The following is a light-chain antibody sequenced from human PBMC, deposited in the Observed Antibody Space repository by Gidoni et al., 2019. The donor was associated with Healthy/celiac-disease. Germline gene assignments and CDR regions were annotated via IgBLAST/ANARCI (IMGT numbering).Light chain of an antibody. V-gene: IGKV3-20*01. CDR1: QSVSSSY. CDR3: QQYGSSPQYT. Sequence: EVVLTQPPGTLSLSPGERATLSCRASQSVSSSYLAWYQQKPGQAPRLLIYGASSRATGLPDRFSGSGSGTDFTLTISRLEPEDFAVYYCQQYGSSPQYTFGQGTKVEIK. CDR2: GAS. J-gene: IGKJ1*01.